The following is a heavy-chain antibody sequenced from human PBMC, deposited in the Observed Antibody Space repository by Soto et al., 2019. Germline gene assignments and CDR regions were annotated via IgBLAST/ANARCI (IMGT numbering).Heavy chain of an antibody. CDR2: VNPDTGDT. V-gene: IGHV1-8*01. D-gene: IGHD2-15*01. CDR1: GYTFDAFD. CDR3: VRQAGGASTPGDDY. Sequence: QVQLVQSGAEVKKPGASVKVSCKASGYTFDAFDINWVRQATGQGLEWMGWVNPDTGDTAYTQRFQGRVSMTRDTSITTAYMELNSLTFDDTAVYYCVRQAGGASTPGDDYWGQGTLVTVSS. J-gene: IGHJ4*02.